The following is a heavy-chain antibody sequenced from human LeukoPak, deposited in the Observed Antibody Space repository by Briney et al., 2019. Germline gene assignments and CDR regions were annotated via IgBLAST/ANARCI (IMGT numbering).Heavy chain of an antibody. CDR2: ISYSGST. D-gene: IGHD3-3*01. Sequence: SETLSLTCTVSGGSISSYYWSWIRQPPGKGLEWIGYISYSGSTNYNPPLKSRVTISVDTSKNQFSLKLSSVTAADTAVYYCARALSSYWDYWGQGTLVTVSS. V-gene: IGHV4-59*01. J-gene: IGHJ4*02. CDR3: ARALSSYWDY. CDR1: GGSISSYY.